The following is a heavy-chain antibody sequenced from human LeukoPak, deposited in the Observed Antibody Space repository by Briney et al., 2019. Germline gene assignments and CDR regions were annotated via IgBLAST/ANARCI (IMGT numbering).Heavy chain of an antibody. CDR3: AREATVRGVITIGGYVWFDP. J-gene: IGHJ5*02. CDR2: IIPIFGTA. CDR1: GYIFTSYA. V-gene: IGHV1-69*13. Sequence: SVKVSCKASGYIFTSYAISWVRQAPGQGLEWMGGIIPIFGTANYAQKFQGRVTITADESTSTAYMELSSLRSEDTAVYYCAREATVRGVITIGGYVWFDPWGQGTLVTVSS. D-gene: IGHD3-10*01.